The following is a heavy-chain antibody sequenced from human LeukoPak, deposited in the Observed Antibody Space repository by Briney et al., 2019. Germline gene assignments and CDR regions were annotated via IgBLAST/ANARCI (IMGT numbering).Heavy chain of an antibody. CDR1: GYSFTNYW. V-gene: IGHV5-51*01. Sequence: GESLKISCKGSGYSFTNYWIGRVRQMPGKGLEWMGITYPADSDTRYSQSFQGQVTISADKSISTAYLQWSSLEASDTAIYYCARHKGFSSAWYADYWGQGTLVTVAS. D-gene: IGHD6-19*01. CDR3: ARHKGFSSAWYADY. CDR2: TYPADSDT. J-gene: IGHJ4*02.